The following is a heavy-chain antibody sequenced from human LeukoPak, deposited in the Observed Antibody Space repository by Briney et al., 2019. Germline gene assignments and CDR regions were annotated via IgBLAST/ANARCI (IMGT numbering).Heavy chain of an antibody. CDR2: ISAYNGNT. Sequence: ASVKVSCKAAGYTFTSYVISWVRQAPGQGLEWMGWISAYNGNTNYAQKLQGRVTMTTDTSTSRAYMELRSLRSDDTAVYYCARGNSIASMAPFDIWGQGTMVTVSS. V-gene: IGHV1-18*01. CDR1: GYTFTSYV. J-gene: IGHJ3*02. CDR3: ARGNSIASMAPFDI. D-gene: IGHD2-21*01.